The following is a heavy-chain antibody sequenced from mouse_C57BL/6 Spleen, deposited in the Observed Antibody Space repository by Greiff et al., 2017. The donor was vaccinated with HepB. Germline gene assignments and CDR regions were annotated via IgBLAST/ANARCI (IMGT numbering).Heavy chain of an antibody. Sequence: QVQLKESGAELVRPGASVTLSCKASGYTFTDYEMHWVKQTPVHGLEWIGAIDPETGGTAYNQKFKGKAILTADKSSSTAYMELRSLTSEDSAVYYCTRDDGEPPGYAMDYWGQGTSVTVSS. V-gene: IGHV1-15*01. CDR2: IDPETGGT. J-gene: IGHJ4*01. D-gene: IGHD2-3*01. CDR3: TRDDGEPPGYAMDY. CDR1: GYTFTDYE.